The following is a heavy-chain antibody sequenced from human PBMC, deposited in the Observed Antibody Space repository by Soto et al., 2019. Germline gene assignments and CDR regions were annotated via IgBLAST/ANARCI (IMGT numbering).Heavy chain of an antibody. J-gene: IGHJ6*02. D-gene: IGHD1-1*01. CDR2: ISAYNGNT. CDR3: ARVEGTRGHYGMDV. V-gene: IGHV1-18*01. Sequence: VQLVQSGAEVKKPGASLKVSCTASGYTFTSYGITWVRQAPGQGLEWMGWISAYNGNTNYAQKLQGRGTMSTDTSTTTAYMEVRSLRSDDTAVYYCARVEGTRGHYGMDVWGQGTTVTVSS. CDR1: GYTFTSYG.